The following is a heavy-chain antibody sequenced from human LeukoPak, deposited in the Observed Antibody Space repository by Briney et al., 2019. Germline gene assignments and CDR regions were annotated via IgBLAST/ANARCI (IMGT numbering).Heavy chain of an antibody. J-gene: IGHJ5*02. Sequence: ASVKVSCKASGYTFTSSFMHWVRPAPGQGLEWMGIINPSGGSPTYAQKFQGRVTMTRDTSTSTVYMELSSLRSEDTAMYYCARDSRSSSLADPWGQGTLVTVSS. V-gene: IGHV1-46*01. CDR3: ARDSRSSSLADP. CDR2: INPSGGSP. D-gene: IGHD6-6*01. CDR1: GYTFTSSF.